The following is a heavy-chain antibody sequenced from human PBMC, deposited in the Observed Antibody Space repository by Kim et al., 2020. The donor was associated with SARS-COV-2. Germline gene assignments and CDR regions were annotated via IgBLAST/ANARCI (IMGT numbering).Heavy chain of an antibody. D-gene: IGHD1-7*01. J-gene: IGHJ4*02. CDR3: VRDLNYGANGDY. CDR1: GFAFNVFG. V-gene: IGHV3-33*01. CDR2: IGHDGNFK. Sequence: GGSLRLSCATSGFAFNVFGMHWVRQAPGKGLEWLAVIGHDGNFKYYADSVKGRFTISRDNSRNTLYLQMSSPRVEDTAVYYCVRDLNYGANGDYWGQGTLVTVSS.